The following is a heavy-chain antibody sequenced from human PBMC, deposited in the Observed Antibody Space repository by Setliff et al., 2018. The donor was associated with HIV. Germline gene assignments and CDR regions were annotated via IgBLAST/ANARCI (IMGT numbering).Heavy chain of an antibody. CDR3: AKQGYSDSLYAFDV. J-gene: IGHJ3*01. V-gene: IGHV1-2*06. CDR2: IHPNTGST. Sequence: GASAKVSCKTSGYTFTAYYIYWVRQAPGHGLELMGRIHPNTGSTNYLQEFQGRVTITRDTSMSTVYMALTGLTSDNTAVYYCAKQGYSDSLYAFDVWGQGTMVTVSS. CDR1: GYTFTAYY. D-gene: IGHD1-26*01.